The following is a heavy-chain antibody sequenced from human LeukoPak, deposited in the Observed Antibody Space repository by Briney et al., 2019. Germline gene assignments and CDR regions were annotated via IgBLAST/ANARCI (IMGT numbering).Heavy chain of an antibody. Sequence: ASVKVSCKASEYTLTRHYMHWVRHAPGQGHERIGWINPNRGGTDYAQTFQGKVTMTRDTSISTAYMELSRLRSDAKAVYYCARDLAIHGSGSYYPSYYYYGMDVWGQGSTVTVSS. D-gene: IGHD3-10*01. V-gene: IGHV1-2*02. CDR2: INPNRGGT. J-gene: IGHJ6*02. CDR3: ARDLAIHGSGSYYPSYYYYGMDV. CDR1: EYTLTRHY.